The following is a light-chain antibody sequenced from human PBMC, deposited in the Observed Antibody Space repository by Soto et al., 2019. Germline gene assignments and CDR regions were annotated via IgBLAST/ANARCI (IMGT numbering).Light chain of an antibody. CDR2: AAS. Sequence: IRMTQPPSSLAASTGERLTITCRASQGISSHLAWYQQKPGKAPKLLIYAASTLQSGVPSRFSGSGSGTDFTLTISRLQSEDFATYYCQQYYTSPSFGQGPKVDIK. CDR3: QQYYTSPS. J-gene: IGKJ1*01. CDR1: QGISSH. V-gene: IGKV1-8*01.